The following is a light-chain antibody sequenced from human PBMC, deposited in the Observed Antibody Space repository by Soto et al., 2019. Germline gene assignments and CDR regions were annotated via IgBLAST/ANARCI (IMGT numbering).Light chain of an antibody. Sequence: ALTQPASVSGSPGQSITISCTGTTSDVGGYNYVSWFQQHPGKAPKLIIYDVSDRPSGVSNRFSGSKSGNTASLTISGLQAEDEADYFCSSYTSSTTPYVFGTGTKVTVL. CDR1: TSDVGGYNY. J-gene: IGLJ1*01. V-gene: IGLV2-14*01. CDR2: DVS. CDR3: SSYTSSTTPYV.